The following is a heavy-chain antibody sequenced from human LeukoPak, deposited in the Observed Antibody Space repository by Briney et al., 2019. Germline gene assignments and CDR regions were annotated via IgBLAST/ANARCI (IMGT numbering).Heavy chain of an antibody. J-gene: IGHJ6*02. CDR2: INHSGST. Sequence: PSETLSLTCAVYGGSFSGYYWSWIRQPPGKGLEWIGEINHSGSTNYNPSLKSRVTISVDTSKNQFSLKLSSVTAADTAVYYCARVYGFGVVIYYYYGMDVWGQGTTVTVSS. CDR3: ARVYGFGVVIYYYYGMDV. V-gene: IGHV4-34*01. CDR1: GGSFSGYY. D-gene: IGHD3-3*01.